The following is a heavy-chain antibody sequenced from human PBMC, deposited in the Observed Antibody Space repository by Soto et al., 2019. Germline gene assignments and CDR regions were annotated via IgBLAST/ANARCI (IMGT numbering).Heavy chain of an antibody. J-gene: IGHJ4*02. CDR2: IDNDGSGT. V-gene: IGHV3-74*01. CDR1: GLTMSDYW. Sequence: EVQLVESGGGVVQPGGSLRLSCAASGLTMSDYWMHWVRQAPGKGLVWVARIDNDGSGTSYADSVKGRFTISSDKAKNTVDLQMNSLSAEDSAVYFCGSVFEYWGQGTLVTVSS. CDR3: GSVFEY.